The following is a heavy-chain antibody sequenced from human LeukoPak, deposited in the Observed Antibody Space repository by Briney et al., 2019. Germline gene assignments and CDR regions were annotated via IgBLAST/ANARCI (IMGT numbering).Heavy chain of an antibody. D-gene: IGHD6-13*01. CDR2: ISGSGGST. Sequence: PGGSLRLSCAASGFTFSSYATSWARQAPGKGLEWVSAISGSGGSTYYADSVKGRFTISRDNSKNTLYLQMNSLRAEDTAVYYCAKDPPIAAAGSTVVYYFDYWGQGTLVTVSS. V-gene: IGHV3-23*01. CDR3: AKDPPIAAAGSTVVYYFDY. CDR1: GFTFSSYA. J-gene: IGHJ4*02.